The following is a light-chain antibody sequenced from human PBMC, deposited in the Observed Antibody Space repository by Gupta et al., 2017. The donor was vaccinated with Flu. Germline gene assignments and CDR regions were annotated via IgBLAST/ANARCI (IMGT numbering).Light chain of an antibody. CDR1: QIVASSR. J-gene: IGKJ3*01. CDR2: DTS. Sequence: EIMLTQSPGTLSLSPGERATLFCRASQIVASSRLAWYQQRPGQSPRLLIYDTSRRASGIPDRFTGSGSGRDFSLSISRLEPEDFAVYYCQQFGGSRFTFGHGTKVDFK. V-gene: IGKV3-20*01. CDR3: QQFGGSRFT.